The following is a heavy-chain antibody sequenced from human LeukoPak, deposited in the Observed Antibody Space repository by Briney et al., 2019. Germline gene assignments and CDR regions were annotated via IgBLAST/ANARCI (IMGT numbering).Heavy chain of an antibody. J-gene: IGHJ6*03. D-gene: IGHD3-10*01. Sequence: SETLSLTCTVSGGTISSYYWSWLRQPPGKGLEWLGYIYYSGSTNYNPSLKRRATISVDTSNKNSLLKQSSVTAADTAVYYCARYGSGYSYYYYYYMDVWGKGTTVTISS. V-gene: IGHV4-59*01. CDR2: IYYSGST. CDR3: ARYGSGYSYYYYYYMDV. CDR1: GGTISSYY.